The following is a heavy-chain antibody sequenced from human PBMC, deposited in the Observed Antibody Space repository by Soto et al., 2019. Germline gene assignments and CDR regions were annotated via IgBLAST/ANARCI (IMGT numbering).Heavy chain of an antibody. J-gene: IGHJ3*02. CDR3: ARVKAQILSSGWYGGDDI. CDR2: IRDSGHST. Sequence: EVQLLESGGGLVQPVGSLRLSCAASGFTFSTYSMTWVRQAPGKGLEWVSTIRDSGHSTHYADSVRGRFAISRDNSKNKLFLQMNSLRAEDTAVYYCARVKAQILSSGWYGGDDIWGQGTMVTVSS. V-gene: IGHV3-23*01. D-gene: IGHD6-19*01. CDR1: GFTFSTYS.